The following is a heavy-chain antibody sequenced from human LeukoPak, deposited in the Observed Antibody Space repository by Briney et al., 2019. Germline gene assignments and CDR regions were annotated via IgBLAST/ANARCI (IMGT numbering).Heavy chain of an antibody. Sequence: ASVKVSCKASGYTFTSYDINWVRQATGQGLEWMGWMNPNSGNTGYAQKFQGRVTMTRNTSISTAYMELSSLRPEDTAVYYCARAPSLLDSSGYLVNFFDYWGQGTLVTVSS. CDR2: MNPNSGNT. CDR1: GYTFTSYD. CDR3: ARAPSLLDSSGYLVNFFDY. J-gene: IGHJ4*02. D-gene: IGHD3-22*01. V-gene: IGHV1-8*01.